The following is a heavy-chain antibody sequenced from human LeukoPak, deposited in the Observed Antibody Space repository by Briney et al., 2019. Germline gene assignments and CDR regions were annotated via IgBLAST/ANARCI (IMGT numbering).Heavy chain of an antibody. CDR1: GGSISSYY. CDR3: ARHSYGDYAGNYVMDV. V-gene: IGHV4-59*08. J-gene: IGHJ6*02. D-gene: IGHD4-17*01. CDR2: IYYSGNT. Sequence: PSETLSLTCTVSGGSISSYYWSWIRQPPGKGLEWIGYIYYSGNTNYNPSLKSRVTISVDTSKNQFSLKRSSVTAADTAVYYCARHSYGDYAGNYVMDVWGQGTTVTVSS.